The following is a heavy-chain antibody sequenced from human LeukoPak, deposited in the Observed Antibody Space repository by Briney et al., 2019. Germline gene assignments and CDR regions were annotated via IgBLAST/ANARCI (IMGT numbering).Heavy chain of an antibody. CDR2: ISTYNGHT. CDR1: GYTFTSYG. CDR3: ARELTMVRGPGYFDY. Sequence: ASVKVSCKASGYTFTSYGISWLRQAPGQGLEWMGWISTYNGHTNYAQKFQGRVTMTRDTSISTAYMELSRLRSDDTAVYYCARELTMVRGPGYFDYWGQGTLVTVSS. V-gene: IGHV1-18*01. J-gene: IGHJ4*02. D-gene: IGHD3-10*01.